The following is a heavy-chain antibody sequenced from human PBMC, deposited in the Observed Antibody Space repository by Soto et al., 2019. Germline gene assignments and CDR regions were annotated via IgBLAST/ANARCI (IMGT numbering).Heavy chain of an antibody. CDR3: AKYCIGGVCSSDYYGMDV. J-gene: IGHJ6*02. D-gene: IGHD2-8*02. CDR2: INPNSGGT. CDR1: GYTFTGYY. V-gene: IGHV1-2*04. Sequence: ASVKVSCKASGYTFTGYYMHWVRQAPGQGLEWMGWINPNSGGTNYAQKFQGWVTMTRDTSISTAYMELSRLRSDDTAVYYCAKYCIGGVCSSDYYGMDVWGQGTTVTVSS.